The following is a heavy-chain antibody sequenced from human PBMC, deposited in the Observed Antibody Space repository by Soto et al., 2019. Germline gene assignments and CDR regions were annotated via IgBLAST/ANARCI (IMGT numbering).Heavy chain of an antibody. CDR1: GYTFTSYD. CDR3: ARRAETNGWNGFGADKYYFDF. D-gene: IGHD1-1*01. J-gene: IGHJ4*02. CDR2: MNPNNGNS. V-gene: IGHV1-8*01. Sequence: SVKVSCKASGYTFTSYDIYWVRQATGQGLERMGWMNPNNGNSGYAQKFQGRVTMTSDTSISTAHMELSSLRSEDTAVYYCARRAETNGWNGFGADKYYFDFWGQGTLVTVSS.